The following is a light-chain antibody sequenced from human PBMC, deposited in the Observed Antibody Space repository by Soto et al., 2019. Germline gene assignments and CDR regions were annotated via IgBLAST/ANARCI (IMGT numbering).Light chain of an antibody. Sequence: EILMTQSPATLSVSPGERATLSCRASQSVTSNFAWYQQRPGQAPRLLIHDASHRAAGIPARFSGSGFGTDFTLTISSLEPEDAAVYYCQQRSNWPPITFGQGTRLEIK. CDR2: DAS. CDR1: QSVTSN. CDR3: QQRSNWPPIT. V-gene: IGKV3-11*01. J-gene: IGKJ5*01.